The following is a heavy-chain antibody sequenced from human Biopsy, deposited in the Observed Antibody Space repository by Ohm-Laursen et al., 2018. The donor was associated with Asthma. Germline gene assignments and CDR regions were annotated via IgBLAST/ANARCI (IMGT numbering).Heavy chain of an antibody. CDR1: GYTFNSAG. D-gene: IGHD3-10*01. J-gene: IGHJ6*02. CDR3: ARAVDYSHYYGIDV. V-gene: IGHV1-18*01. CDR2: ISAYNGNA. Sequence: ASVKVSCKTSGYTFNSAGITWVRQAPGQGLEWMGWISAYNGNAKVAQKLQDRVTMITDTSTSTAYMELRSLRSDDTAVYFCARAVDYSHYYGIDVWGQGTTVTVS.